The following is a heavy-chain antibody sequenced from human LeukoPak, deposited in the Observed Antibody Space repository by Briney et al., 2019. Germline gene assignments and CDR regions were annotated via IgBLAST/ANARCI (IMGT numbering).Heavy chain of an antibody. Sequence: GGSLRLSCAASGFTFSSYWMSWVRQAPGKGLEWVANIKQDGNEKYYVDSVKGRFTISRDNAKNSLYLQMNSLRAEDTAVYYCARDSSSWYGLSFDIWGQGTMVTVSS. CDR3: ARDSSSWYGLSFDI. V-gene: IGHV3-7*01. D-gene: IGHD6-13*01. CDR2: IKQDGNEK. J-gene: IGHJ3*02. CDR1: GFTFSSYW.